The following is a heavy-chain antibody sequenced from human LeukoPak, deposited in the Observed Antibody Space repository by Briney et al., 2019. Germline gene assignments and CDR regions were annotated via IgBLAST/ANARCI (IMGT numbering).Heavy chain of an antibody. Sequence: PSETLSLTCTVSGGSISSSSYYWGWIRQPPGKGLEWIGSIYYSGSTYYNPSLKSRVTISVDTSKNQFSLKLSSVTAADTAVYYCARRAVVTAIGFDYWGQGTLVTVSS. J-gene: IGHJ4*02. CDR2: IYYSGST. D-gene: IGHD2-21*02. CDR3: ARRAVVTAIGFDY. V-gene: IGHV4-39*01. CDR1: GGSISSSSYY.